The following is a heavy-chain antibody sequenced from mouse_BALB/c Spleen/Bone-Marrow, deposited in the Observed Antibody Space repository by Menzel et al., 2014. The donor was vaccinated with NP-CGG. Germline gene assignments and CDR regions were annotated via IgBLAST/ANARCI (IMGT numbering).Heavy chain of an antibody. J-gene: IGHJ2*01. CDR3: ARYGNYGDYFDY. D-gene: IGHD2-1*01. CDR2: INPSTGYT. Sequence: VQLQQSGAELAKPGASVKMSCKASGYTFTSYWMHWVKQRPGQGLEWIGYINPSTGYTEYNQKFKDKATLTADKSSSTAYMQPSSLTSEDSAVYYCARYGNYGDYFDYWGQGTTLTVSS. CDR1: GYTFTSYW. V-gene: IGHV1-7*01.